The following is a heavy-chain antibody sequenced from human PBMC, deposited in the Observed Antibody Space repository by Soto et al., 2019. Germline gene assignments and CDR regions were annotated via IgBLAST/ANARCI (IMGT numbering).Heavy chain of an antibody. CDR1: GFTFDDFA. CDR2: ISWDGRKL. D-gene: IGHD5-12*01. CDR3: GKDFFTGYVNDCVRGFVS. V-gene: IGHV3-9*01. Sequence: EVQLAESGGELVQPGRSLRLSCAASGFTFDDFAMHWVRRPPGKGLEWVSVISWDGRKLGYADSVKGRFTISRDNAEKILYRQLGSLRIEDTDFSSGGKDFFTGYVNDCVRGFVSWGQGTLVTVSS. J-gene: IGHJ4*02.